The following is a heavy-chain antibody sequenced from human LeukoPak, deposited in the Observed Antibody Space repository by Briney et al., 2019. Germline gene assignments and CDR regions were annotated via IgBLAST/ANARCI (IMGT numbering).Heavy chain of an antibody. CDR3: AKITIFGVVSSPFDY. J-gene: IGHJ4*02. D-gene: IGHD3-3*01. CDR1: GFTFSSYG. Sequence: PGGSLRLSCAASGFTFSSYGMHWVRRAPGKGLEWVAVISYDGSNKYYADSVKGRFTISRDNSKNTLYLQMNSLRAEDTAVYYWAKITIFGVVSSPFDYWGQGTLVTVSS. V-gene: IGHV3-30*18. CDR2: ISYDGSNK.